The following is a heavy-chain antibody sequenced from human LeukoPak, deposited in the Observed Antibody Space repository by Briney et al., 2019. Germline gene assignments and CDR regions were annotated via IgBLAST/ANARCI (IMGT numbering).Heavy chain of an antibody. CDR2: INPDSGGT. CDR3: ARDTYYYDSSAMGGAFDI. J-gene: IGHJ3*02. Sequence: GASVRVSCKASGYTFTGYYMHWVRQAPGQGLEWMGWINPDSGGTNYAQKFQGRVTMTRDTSISTAYMQLSRLSSDDTAVYYCARDTYYYDSSAMGGAFDIWGQGTMVTVSS. D-gene: IGHD3-22*01. V-gene: IGHV1-2*02. CDR1: GYTFTGYY.